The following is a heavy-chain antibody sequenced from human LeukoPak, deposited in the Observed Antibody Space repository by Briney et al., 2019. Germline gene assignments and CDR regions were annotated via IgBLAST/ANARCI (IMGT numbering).Heavy chain of an antibody. CDR3: AKNGDRGAYCSGGTCYPYYYYYMDV. CDR1: GFTFSSYA. Sequence: GGSLRLSCATSGFTFSSYAMSWVRQAPGKGLEWVSAISGSGGSTYYADSVKGRFTISRDNSKNTLYLQMDSLRAEDTAVYYCAKNGDRGAYCSGGTCYPYYYYYMDVWGKGTTVTISS. D-gene: IGHD2-15*01. V-gene: IGHV3-23*01. CDR2: ISGSGGST. J-gene: IGHJ6*03.